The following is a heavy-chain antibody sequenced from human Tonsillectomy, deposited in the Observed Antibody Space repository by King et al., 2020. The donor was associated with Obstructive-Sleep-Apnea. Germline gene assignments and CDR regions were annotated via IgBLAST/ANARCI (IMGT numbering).Heavy chain of an antibody. J-gene: IGHJ4*02. V-gene: IGHV4-34*01. CDR2: INHSGST. CDR1: GGSFSGYY. D-gene: IGHD7-27*01. CDR3: ARGALGIFDY. Sequence: VQLQQWGAGLLKPSETLSLTCAVYGGSFSGYYWSWIRQPPGKGLELIGEINHSGSTNFHPSLKSLGTIYVDTSKNQFSLKLSSVTAADTAVYYCARGALGIFDYWGQGTLVTVSS.